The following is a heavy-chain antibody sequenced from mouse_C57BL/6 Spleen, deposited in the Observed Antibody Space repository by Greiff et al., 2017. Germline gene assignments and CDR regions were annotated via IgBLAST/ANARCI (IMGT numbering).Heavy chain of an antibody. CDR2: INPNNGGT. CDR3: ARDGGFAY. J-gene: IGHJ3*01. V-gene: IGHV1-18*01. Sequence: EVQLQQSGPELVKPGASVKIPCKASGYTFTDYNMDWVKQSHGKSLEWIGDINPNNGGTIYNQKFKGKATLTVDKSSSTAYMELRSLASEDTAVYYCARDGGFAYGGQGTLVTVSA. CDR1: GYTFTDYN.